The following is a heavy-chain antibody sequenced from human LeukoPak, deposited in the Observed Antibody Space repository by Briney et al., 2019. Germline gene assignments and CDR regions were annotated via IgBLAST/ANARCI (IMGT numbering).Heavy chain of an antibody. Sequence: PSETLSLTCTVSGGSISSVGYYWSWIRQHPGMGLEWIGNTYYRGTTDYNPSLKSRITISADTSRNQFSLKLSSVTAADTAVYYCARVRVHDYDTWSGSSSYYYHYMDVWGKGTTVTVSS. CDR2: TYYRGTT. D-gene: IGHD3-3*01. CDR1: GGSISSVGYY. J-gene: IGHJ6*03. V-gene: IGHV4-31*03. CDR3: ARVRVHDYDTWSGSSSYYYHYMDV.